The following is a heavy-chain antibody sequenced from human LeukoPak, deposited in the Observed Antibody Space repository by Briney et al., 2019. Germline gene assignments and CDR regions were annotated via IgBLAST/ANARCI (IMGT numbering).Heavy chain of an antibody. CDR3: AKPLSGWYSFDY. CDR1: GFTFSRYA. Sequence: GGSLRLSCAASGFTFSRYAMNWVRQAPGKGLEWVSAISGSDARTYYADSVKGRFTISRDNSKNTLYLQMSSLRAEDTAVYYCAKPLSGWYSFDYWGQGTLVTVSS. V-gene: IGHV3-23*01. D-gene: IGHD6-19*01. J-gene: IGHJ4*02. CDR2: ISGSDART.